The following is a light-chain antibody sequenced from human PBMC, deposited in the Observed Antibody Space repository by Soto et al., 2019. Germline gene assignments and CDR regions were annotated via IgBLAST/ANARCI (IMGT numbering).Light chain of an antibody. J-gene: IGKJ1*01. CDR1: QSVSSSS. V-gene: IGKV3-20*01. CDR2: DAS. CDR3: QQYGGSPRT. Sequence: EIVLTQSPGTLSFSPGERATLSCRASQSVSSSSLAWYQQKRGLAPRLLIHDASSRATGIPDRFSGSVSGTDFTLNISRLEPEDFAVYYCQQYGGSPRTFGQGTKVEVK.